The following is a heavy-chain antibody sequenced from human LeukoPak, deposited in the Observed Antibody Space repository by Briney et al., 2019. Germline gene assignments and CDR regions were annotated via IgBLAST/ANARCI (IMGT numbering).Heavy chain of an antibody. V-gene: IGHV3-30-3*01. D-gene: IGHD2-15*01. J-gene: IGHJ3*02. CDR3: ARDVVVVAAIGAFDI. CDR1: GFTFRNYA. Sequence: GGSLRLSCAASGFTFRNYAMHWVRQAPGKGLEWVAIISYDGSNKYYADSVKGRFTISRDNSKNTLYLQMNSLRAEDTAVYYCARDVVVVAAIGAFDIWGQGTMVTVSS. CDR2: ISYDGSNK.